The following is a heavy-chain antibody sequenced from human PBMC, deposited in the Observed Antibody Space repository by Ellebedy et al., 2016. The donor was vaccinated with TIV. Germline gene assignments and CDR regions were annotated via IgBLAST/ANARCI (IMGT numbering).Heavy chain of an antibody. CDR1: GFTFTSSA. V-gene: IGHV1-58*02. CDR2: IVVGSANT. CDR3: AATLLSEAIDY. D-gene: IGHD1-14*01. J-gene: IGHJ4*02. Sequence: AASVKVSCKASGFTFTSSAMQWVRQARGQRLEWIGWIVVGSANTNYAKKFQERVTITRDMSTSTADMELSSLRSEDTAGYYSAATLLSEAIDYWGQGTRVTVSS.